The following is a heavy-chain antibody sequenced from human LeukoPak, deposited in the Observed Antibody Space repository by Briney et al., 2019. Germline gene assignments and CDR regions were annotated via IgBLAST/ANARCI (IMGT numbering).Heavy chain of an antibody. CDR2: INPNSGGT. V-gene: IGHV1-2*02. J-gene: IGHJ5*02. Sequence: ASVKVSCKASGYTFTGYYMHWVRQAPGQGLEWMGWINPNSGGTNYAQKFQGGVTMTRDTSISTAYMELSRLRSDDTAVYYCATDCSSTSCYGDWFDPWGQGTLVTVSS. D-gene: IGHD2-2*01. CDR3: ATDCSSTSCYGDWFDP. CDR1: GYTFTGYY.